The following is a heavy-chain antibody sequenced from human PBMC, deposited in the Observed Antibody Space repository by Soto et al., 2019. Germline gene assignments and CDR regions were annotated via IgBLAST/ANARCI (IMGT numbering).Heavy chain of an antibody. CDR3: ARDGGGNWNFDYYYYYGMDV. J-gene: IGHJ6*02. CDR2: VSYSGST. Sequence: PSETLSLTCSLSGGAIGGYYWSWIRQPPGKALEWIGYVSYSGSTDYHPSLKSRVSISIDTSKNQFSLKMSSVTAADTAVYYCARDGGGNWNFDYYYYYGMDVWGQGTTVTVSS. V-gene: IGHV4-59*12. CDR1: GGAIGGYY. D-gene: IGHD1-7*01.